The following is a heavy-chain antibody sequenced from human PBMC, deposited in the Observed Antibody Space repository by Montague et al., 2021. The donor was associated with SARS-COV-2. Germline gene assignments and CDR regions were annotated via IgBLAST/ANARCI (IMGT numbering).Heavy chain of an antibody. J-gene: IGHJ3*02. CDR3: VRDYYDSSGYKDDAFDI. CDR2: MSYDGSNK. V-gene: IGHV3-30*04. D-gene: IGHD3-22*01. CDR1: GFTFTSYA. Sequence: SLRLSCAASGFTFTSYAMHWVRQAPGKGLEWVAVMSYDGSNKYFVDSVKGRFTLSRDISKNTLYLQMNSLRAEDTAVYYCVRDYYDSSGYKDDAFDIWGQGTMVTVS.